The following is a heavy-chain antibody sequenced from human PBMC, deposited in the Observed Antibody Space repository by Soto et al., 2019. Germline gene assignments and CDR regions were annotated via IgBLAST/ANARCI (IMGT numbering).Heavy chain of an antibody. D-gene: IGHD5-18*01. CDR3: ARGRGYSYGYPFDY. Sequence: LSLTCDVWGYSISSGYYSGWFRHLPGKGLESIRSIYHGGSTYYNPSLKSRVTISVDTYKNHFSSKPRAVTAADTAIYSCARGRGYSYGYPFDYWGEGTLVTVSS. V-gene: IGHV4-38-2*01. CDR1: GYSISSGYY. CDR2: IYHGGST. J-gene: IGHJ4*02.